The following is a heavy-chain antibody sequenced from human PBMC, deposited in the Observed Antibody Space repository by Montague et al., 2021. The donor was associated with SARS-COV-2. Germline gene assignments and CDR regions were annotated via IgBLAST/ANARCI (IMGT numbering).Heavy chain of an antibody. CDR1: GGSISTHF. D-gene: IGHD5-24*01. CDR2: IYYRGST. J-gene: IGHJ5*02. CDR3: AREDRWNWFDP. V-gene: IGHV4-59*11. Sequence: SETLSLTCTVSGGSISTHFWNWIRQPPGKGLEWIGYIYYRGSTNYNPSLKSRVTISVDTSKSQFSLKLISVTAADTAVYYCAREDRWNWFDPWGQGILVTVSS.